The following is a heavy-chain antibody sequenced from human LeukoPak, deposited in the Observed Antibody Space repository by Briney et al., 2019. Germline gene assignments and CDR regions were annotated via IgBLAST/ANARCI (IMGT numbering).Heavy chain of an antibody. J-gene: IGHJ4*02. CDR2: INPNSGGT. CDR3: ARAAVTEVYFDY. Sequence: ASVKVSSKASGYTFTGYYMHWVRQAPGQGLEWMGWINPNSGGTNYAQKFQGWVTMTRDTSISTAYMELSRLRSDDTAVYYCARAAVTEVYFDYWGQGTLVTVSS. D-gene: IGHD1-20*01. CDR1: GYTFTGYY. V-gene: IGHV1-2*04.